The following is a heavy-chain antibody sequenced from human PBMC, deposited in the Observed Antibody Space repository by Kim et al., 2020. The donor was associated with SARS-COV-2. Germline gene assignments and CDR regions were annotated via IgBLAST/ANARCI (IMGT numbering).Heavy chain of an antibody. V-gene: IGHV3-48*04. D-gene: IGHD1-1*01. J-gene: IGHJ3*01. CDR3: ARSVEGAFDL. CDR2: ITSDRNTI. Sequence: GGSLRLSCAASGFNFNIYSMNWVRQAPGKRLEWVSYITSDRNTISYADSVRGRFTVSRDNAKNSLFLQMNSLRGEDTAVYHCARSVEGAFDLWGQGTMVTVSS. CDR1: GFNFNIYS.